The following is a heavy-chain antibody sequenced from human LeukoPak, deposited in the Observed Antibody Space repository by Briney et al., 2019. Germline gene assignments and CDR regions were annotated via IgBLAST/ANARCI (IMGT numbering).Heavy chain of an antibody. J-gene: IGHJ4*02. CDR1: GGSFTSSNYY. D-gene: IGHD4-17*01. CDR3: AFNPMTTVTSYYFDY. CDR2: IYYSGST. Sequence: PSETLSLTCTVSGGSFTSSNYYWGWIRQPPGKGLEWIGSIYYSGSTYYNPSLKSRVTISIDTSKNQFSLKLSSVTAADTAAYYCAFNPMTTVTSYYFDYWGQGTLVTVSS. V-gene: IGHV4-39*01.